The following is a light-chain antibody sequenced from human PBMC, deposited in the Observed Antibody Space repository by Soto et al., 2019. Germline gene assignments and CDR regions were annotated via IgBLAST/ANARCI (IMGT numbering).Light chain of an antibody. CDR1: QSVSCNY. J-gene: IGKJ1*01. Sequence: EIVLTQSPATLSLSPGERATLSCRASQSVSCNYLAWYQHKPGQAPRLLIHGASGRATGIPDRFSGSGSGTDFSLTINRLEPEDFAVYYCQQYANSPGTFGQGTKVEIK. V-gene: IGKV3-20*01. CDR2: GAS. CDR3: QQYANSPGT.